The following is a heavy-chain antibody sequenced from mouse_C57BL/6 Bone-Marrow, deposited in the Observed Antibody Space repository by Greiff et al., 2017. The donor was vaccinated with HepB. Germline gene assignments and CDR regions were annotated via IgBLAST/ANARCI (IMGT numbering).Heavy chain of an antibody. CDR1: GFNIKDDY. CDR3: TEGGYYGSSYCWYFDV. J-gene: IGHJ1*03. CDR2: IDPENGDT. V-gene: IGHV14-4*01. Sequence: VQLQQSGAELVRPGASVKLSCTASGFNIKDDYMHWVKQRPEQGLEWIGWIDPENGDTEYASKFQAKATITADTSSNTAYLQLSSLTSEDTAVYYCTEGGYYGSSYCWYFDVWGTGTTVTVSS. D-gene: IGHD1-1*01.